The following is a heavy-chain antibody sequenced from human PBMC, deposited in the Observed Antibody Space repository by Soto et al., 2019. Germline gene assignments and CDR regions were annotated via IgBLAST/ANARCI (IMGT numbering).Heavy chain of an antibody. CDR1: GYTFSEYD. CDR3: ARGRFRRTWFDP. J-gene: IGHJ5*02. CDR2: MNPYSGNT. V-gene: IGHV1-8*01. D-gene: IGHD3-16*01. Sequence: QVQLVQSGAEVKQPGASVKVSCKASGYTFSEYDINWVRQAAGQGLEWMGWMNPYSGNTGYAQKFQGGVTMTTDTSITTAYMELSSLRFEDTAIYYCARGRFRRTWFDPWGQGTLVSVSS.